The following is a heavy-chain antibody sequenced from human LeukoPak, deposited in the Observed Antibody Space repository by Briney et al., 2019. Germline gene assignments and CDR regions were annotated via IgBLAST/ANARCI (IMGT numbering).Heavy chain of an antibody. J-gene: IGHJ4*02. CDR1: GFTFSSYE. CDR3: ARALPSSWYYFDY. Sequence: LPGGSLRLSCAASGFTFSSYEMNWVRQAPGKGLEWVSYISRSGSIYYADSVKGRFTISRDNAKNSLYLQMNSLRAEDTAVYYCARALPSSWYYFDYWGQGARVTVSS. D-gene: IGHD6-13*01. CDR2: ISRSGSI. V-gene: IGHV3-48*03.